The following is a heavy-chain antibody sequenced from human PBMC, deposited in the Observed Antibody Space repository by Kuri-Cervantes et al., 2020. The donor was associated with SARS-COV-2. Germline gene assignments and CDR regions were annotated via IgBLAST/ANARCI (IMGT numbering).Heavy chain of an antibody. Sequence: SETLSLTCTVSGGSISSRSYYWGWIRQPPGKGLEWIGEINHSGNTNYNPSLKSRVTKSVDTSKNQFSLNLSSVTAADTAVYYCARAYSSSGRHYYGMDVWGQGTTVTVSS. CDR1: GGSISSRSYY. J-gene: IGHJ6*02. D-gene: IGHD6-13*01. CDR3: ARAYSSSGRHYYGMDV. CDR2: INHSGNT. V-gene: IGHV4-39*07.